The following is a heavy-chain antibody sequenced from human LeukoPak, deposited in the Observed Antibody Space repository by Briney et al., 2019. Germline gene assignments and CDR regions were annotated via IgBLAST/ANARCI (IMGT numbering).Heavy chain of an antibody. J-gene: IGHJ5*02. CDR1: GYNFTSYW. CDR3: ARHRAIGVRGVPWVGPNWFDP. D-gene: IGHD3-10*01. V-gene: IGHV5-51*01. Sequence: GESLKISCKGSGYNFTSYWIGWVRQMPGKGLEWMGIIYPGDSDTRYSPSFQGQVTISADKSISTAYLQWSSLKASDTAMYYCARHRAIGVRGVPWVGPNWFDPWGQGTLVTVSS. CDR2: IYPGDSDT.